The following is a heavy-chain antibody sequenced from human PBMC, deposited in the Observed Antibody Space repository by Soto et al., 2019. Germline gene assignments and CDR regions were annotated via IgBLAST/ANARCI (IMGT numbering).Heavy chain of an antibody. CDR2: ITRNGGKI. D-gene: IGHD2-15*01. Sequence: EVQLVESGGDLVQPGRSLRLSCAASGFTFEAYAMHWVRQVPGKGLEWVSGITRNGGKIEYADSVQGRFTISRDNAKNSGHRQMSSMRPEDTALYCFATWTAGGSLGYFDYWGQGTLVTVSS. CDR3: ATWTAGGSLGYFDY. J-gene: IGHJ4*02. V-gene: IGHV3-9*01. CDR1: GFTFEAYA.